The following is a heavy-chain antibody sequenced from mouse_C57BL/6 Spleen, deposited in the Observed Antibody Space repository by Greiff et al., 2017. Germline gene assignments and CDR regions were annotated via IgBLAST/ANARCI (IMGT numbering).Heavy chain of an antibody. D-gene: IGHD1-1*01. CDR1: GFTFSDYG. V-gene: IGHV5-17*01. J-gene: IGHJ2*01. CDR2: ISSGSSTI. CDR3: ARNYYGTLFDY. Sequence: DVKLVESGGGLVKPGGSLKLSCAASGFTFSDYGMHWVRQAPEKGLEWVAYISSGSSTIYYADTVKGRFTISRDNAKNTLFLQMTSLRSEDTAMYYCARNYYGTLFDYWGQGTTLTVSS.